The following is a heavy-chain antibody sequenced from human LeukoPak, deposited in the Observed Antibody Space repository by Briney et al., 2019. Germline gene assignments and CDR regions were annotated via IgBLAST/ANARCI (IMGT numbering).Heavy chain of an antibody. CDR1: GGSFSGYY. Sequence: SETLSLTCAVYGGSFSGYYWSWIRQPPGKGLEWIGEINHSGSTNYNPSLKSRVTISVDTSKNQFSLKLSSVTAVDTAVYYCANSGGSGAFDIWGQGTMVTVSS. J-gene: IGHJ3*02. D-gene: IGHD2-15*01. CDR2: INHSGST. V-gene: IGHV4-34*01. CDR3: ANSGGSGAFDI.